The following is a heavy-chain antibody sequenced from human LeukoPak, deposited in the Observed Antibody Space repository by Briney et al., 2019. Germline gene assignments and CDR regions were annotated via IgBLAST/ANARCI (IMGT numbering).Heavy chain of an antibody. Sequence: GGSLRLSCAASGFTFSSYAMSWVRQAPGKGLEWVSAISGSGGSTYYADSVKGRFTIPRDNSKNTLYLQMNSLRAEDTAVYYCANPYDSSGYAYYWGQGTLVTVSS. D-gene: IGHD3-22*01. J-gene: IGHJ4*02. V-gene: IGHV3-23*01. CDR3: ANPYDSSGYAYY. CDR2: ISGSGGST. CDR1: GFTFSSYA.